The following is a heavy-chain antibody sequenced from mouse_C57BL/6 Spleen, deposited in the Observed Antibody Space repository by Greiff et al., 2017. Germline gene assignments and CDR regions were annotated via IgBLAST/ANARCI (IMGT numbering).Heavy chain of an antibody. V-gene: IGHV5-16*01. CDR2: INYDGSST. D-gene: IGHD2-3*01. Sequence: EVQLVESEGGLVQPGSSMKLSCTASGFTFSDYYMAWVRQVPEKGLEWVANINYDGSSTYYLDSLKSRFIISRDNAKNILYLQMSSLKSEDTATYYCARSSHDGAMDYWGQGTSVTVSS. CDR1: GFTFSDYY. CDR3: ARSSHDGAMDY. J-gene: IGHJ4*01.